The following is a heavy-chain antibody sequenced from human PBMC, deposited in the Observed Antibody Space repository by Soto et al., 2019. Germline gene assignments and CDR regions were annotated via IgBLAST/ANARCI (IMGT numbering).Heavy chain of an antibody. V-gene: IGHV3-23*01. CDR3: AKDRAGNLYFDY. J-gene: IGHJ4*02. CDR1: GFTFSSYA. CDR2: ISGSDGST. Sequence: EVQLLESGGGLVQPGGSLRLSCAASGFTFSSYAMSWVRQATGKGLEWVSVISGSDGSTYYADSVKGRFTISRDISKNTVYLQMNSLRAEDTAVYYCAKDRAGNLYFDYWGQGILVTVSS.